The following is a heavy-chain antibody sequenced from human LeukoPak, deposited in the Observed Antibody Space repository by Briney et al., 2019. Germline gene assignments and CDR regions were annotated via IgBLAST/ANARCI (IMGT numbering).Heavy chain of an antibody. CDR2: IKQDGSGK. Sequence: QPGRSLRLSCAASGFTFSSYALYWVRQAPGKGLEWVANIKQDGSGKYYVDSVKGRFTISRDNAKNSLYLQMNSLRAEDTAVYYCAREPDYNGLDVWGQGTTVTVSS. CDR1: GFTFSSYA. V-gene: IGHV3-7*03. CDR3: AREPDYNGLDV. J-gene: IGHJ6*02.